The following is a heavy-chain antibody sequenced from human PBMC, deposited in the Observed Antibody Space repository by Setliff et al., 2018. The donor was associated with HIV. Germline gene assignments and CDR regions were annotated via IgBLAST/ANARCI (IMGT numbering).Heavy chain of an antibody. Sequence: GSGPTLVNTTQTLTLTCTLSGFSLSPRGMSVSWIRQPPGKALEWLARIDWDDAKDYSTALKTRLTISKDTSKNQVVLTMTNMDPVDTATYYCARGSESLSYFDNLGPGTLVTVSS. CDR2: IDWDDAK. D-gene: IGHD3-10*01. V-gene: IGHV2-70*11. CDR3: ARGSESLSYFDN. CDR1: GFSLSPRGMS. J-gene: IGHJ4*02.